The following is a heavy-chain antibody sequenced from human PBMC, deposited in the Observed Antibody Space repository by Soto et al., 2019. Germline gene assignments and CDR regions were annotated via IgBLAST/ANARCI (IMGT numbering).Heavy chain of an antibody. CDR3: AKDGSCSGGWCYGYRTAY. D-gene: IGHD2-15*01. CDR2: IMVGGVYT. CDR1: GFTFSIYA. Sequence: PGGSLRLSCAASGFTFSIYAMSWVRQAPGKGLEWFSGIMVGGVYTYYADSIKGRFINSRDNSKTNLYLQMNSLRAEDTAVYYCAKDGSCSGGWCYGYRTAYRGQGTLVTVSS. V-gene: IGHV3-23*01. J-gene: IGHJ4*02.